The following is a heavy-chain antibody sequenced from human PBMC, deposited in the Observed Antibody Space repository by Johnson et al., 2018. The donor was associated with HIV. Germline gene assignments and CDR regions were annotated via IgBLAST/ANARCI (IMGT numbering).Heavy chain of an antibody. V-gene: IGHV3-7*05. CDR2: VNQEGSEK. CDR3: AKDRGEGSSRWYHDAFDF. Sequence: VQLVESGGGLVQPGGSLGLFCSASGFTFSSYWMSWVRQAPGKGLEWVANVNQEGSEKQYVDSVKGRFTISRDNSKNTLYLQLNSLRPEDTAVYYCAKDRGEGSSRWYHDAFDFWGQGTMVTVSS. CDR1: GFTFSSYW. D-gene: IGHD6-19*01. J-gene: IGHJ3*01.